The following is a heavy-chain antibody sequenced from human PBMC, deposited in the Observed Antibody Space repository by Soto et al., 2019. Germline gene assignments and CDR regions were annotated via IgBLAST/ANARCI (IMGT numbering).Heavy chain of an antibody. CDR2: IYYSGST. CDR1: GGSISSSSYY. Sequence: QLQLQESGPGLVKPSETLSLTCTVSGGSISSSSYYWGWIRQPPGKGLEWIGSIYYSGSTYYNPSLKSRVTISVETSKNQFSLKLSSVTAADTAVYYCARQFRGPFGVVVVRFGYYYYMDVWGKGTTVTVSS. D-gene: IGHD2-15*01. CDR3: ARQFRGPFGVVVVRFGYYYYMDV. V-gene: IGHV4-39*01. J-gene: IGHJ6*03.